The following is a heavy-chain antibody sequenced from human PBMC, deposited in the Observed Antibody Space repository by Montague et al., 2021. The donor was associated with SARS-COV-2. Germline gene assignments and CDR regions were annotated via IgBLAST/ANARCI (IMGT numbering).Heavy chain of an antibody. J-gene: IGHJ4*02. Sequence: TLSLTFAVSGGSISSSNWWSWVRQPPGTGLAWIGGIHHSGSTNYNPSLKSRVTMSVDRSKNHFSLRLSSVTAADTAMYYCARGGYGGWTGYYFDYWGQGTLVTVSS. D-gene: IGHD4/OR15-4a*01. CDR2: IHHSGST. CDR1: GGSISSSNW. CDR3: ARGGYGGWTGYYFDY. V-gene: IGHV4-4*02.